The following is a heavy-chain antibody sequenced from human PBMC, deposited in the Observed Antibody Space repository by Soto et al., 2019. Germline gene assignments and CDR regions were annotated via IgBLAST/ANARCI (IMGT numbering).Heavy chain of an antibody. J-gene: IGHJ4*02. D-gene: IGHD6-19*01. CDR1: GFTFSNYA. Sequence: EVQLLESGGGLVQPGGSLRLFCAASGFTFSNYAMTWVRQAPGKGLEWVSTFTNGGSTYYGDSVKGRLTVSRVNSKSTVFLQMNSLRAEDTAVYYCARTDKFNSQSSGWANRFDYWGQGTLVTVSS. CDR2: FTNGGST. V-gene: IGHV3-23*01. CDR3: ARTDKFNSQSSGWANRFDY.